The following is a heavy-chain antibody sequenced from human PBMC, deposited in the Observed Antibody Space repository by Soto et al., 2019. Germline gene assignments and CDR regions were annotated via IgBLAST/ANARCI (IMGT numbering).Heavy chain of an antibody. Sequence: SETLSLTCTFSGASISDTTYYWGWIRQPPGKGLEWIGIIYYRGNTYYNPSLRSRVTVSIVTSKNQVSLKLSSVTAADTAVYYCARPFRSGYYYAFDIWGRGTLVTVSS. D-gene: IGHD3-3*01. V-gene: IGHV4-39*01. CDR2: IYYRGNT. CDR3: ARPFRSGYYYAFDI. J-gene: IGHJ3*02. CDR1: GASISDTTYY.